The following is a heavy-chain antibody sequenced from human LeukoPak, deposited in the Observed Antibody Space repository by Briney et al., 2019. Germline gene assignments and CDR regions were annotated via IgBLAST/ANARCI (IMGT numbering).Heavy chain of an antibody. D-gene: IGHD5-12*01. CDR1: GFTFSSYG. CDR3: AKDTGSGYDYFSYYFDY. V-gene: IGHV3-23*01. Sequence: GGSLRLSCAASGFTFSSYGMSWVRQAPGKGLEWVSIISGTAFSTYYADSVRGRFTISRDNSKNTLYLQMNSLRAEDTAVYYCAKDTGSGYDYFSYYFDYWGQGTLVTVPS. J-gene: IGHJ4*02. CDR2: ISGTAFST.